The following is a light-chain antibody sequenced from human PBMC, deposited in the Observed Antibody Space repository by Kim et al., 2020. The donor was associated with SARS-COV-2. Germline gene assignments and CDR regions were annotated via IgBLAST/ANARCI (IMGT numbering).Light chain of an antibody. J-gene: IGLJ1*01. CDR3: SSYTSSSTYV. V-gene: IGLV2-14*01. CDR2: DVS. CDR1: SSDVGGYNY. Sequence: QSALTQPASVSGSPGQSITISCTGTSSDVGGYNYVSWYQQHPGKAPKLMIYDVSKRPSGVSTRFSGSKSGNTASLTISGLQAEDEDDYYCSSYTSSSTYVFGTGTKVTVL.